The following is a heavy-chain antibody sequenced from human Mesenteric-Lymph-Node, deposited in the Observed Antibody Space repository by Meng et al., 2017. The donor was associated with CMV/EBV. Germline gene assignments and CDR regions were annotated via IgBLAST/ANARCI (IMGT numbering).Heavy chain of an antibody. V-gene: IGHV3-43D*03. CDR2: ISCDGGSP. CDR1: GFTFADYA. Sequence: GGSLRLSCAGSGFTFADYALHWVRQAPGKGLECVSLISCDGGSPYYVDSVKGRFTISRDDAKNSLYLEMNSLRVDDTAVYYCARDSYGMDVWGQGTTVTVSS. J-gene: IGHJ6*02. CDR3: ARDSYGMDV.